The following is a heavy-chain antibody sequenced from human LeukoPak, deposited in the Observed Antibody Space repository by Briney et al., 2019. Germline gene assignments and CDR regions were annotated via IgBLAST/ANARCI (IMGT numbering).Heavy chain of an antibody. CDR2: IYSDSST. J-gene: IGHJ6*03. V-gene: IGHV3-66*01. CDR3: ARVYGDYEGHYYMDV. Sequence: GGSLRLSCAASGFTVNSNFMSWVRQAPGKGLEWVSLIYSDSSTFYADSVRGGFTISRDNPRNTLYLQMNSLRAEDTAVYYCARVYGDYEGHYYMDVWGNGTTVTISS. CDR1: GFTVNSNF. D-gene: IGHD4-17*01.